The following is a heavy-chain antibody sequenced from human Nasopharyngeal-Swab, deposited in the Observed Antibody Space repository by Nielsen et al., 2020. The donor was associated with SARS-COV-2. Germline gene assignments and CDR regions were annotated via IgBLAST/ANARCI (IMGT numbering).Heavy chain of an antibody. CDR2: IIPILGIA. CDR1: GGTFSSYA. V-gene: IGHV1-69*04. Sequence: SVKVSCKASGGTFSSYAISWVRQAPGQGLEWMGRIIPILGIANYAQKFQGKVTITADKSTSTAYMELSSLRSEDTAVYYCARESTYDAFDIWGQGTMVTVSS. J-gene: IGHJ3*02. D-gene: IGHD2-2*01. CDR3: ARESTYDAFDI.